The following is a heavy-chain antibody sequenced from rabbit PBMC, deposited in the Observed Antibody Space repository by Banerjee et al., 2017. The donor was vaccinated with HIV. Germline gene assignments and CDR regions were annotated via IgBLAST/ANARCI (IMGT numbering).Heavy chain of an antibody. CDR3: TRGGASGSWYDDFDP. CDR1: GFSFSNTYH. J-gene: IGHJ2*01. Sequence: QEQVVESGGGLVKPEGSLTLTCTVSGFSFSNTYHMCWVRQAPGKGLEWIACIYTSSGSTWYASWANGRFTISKTSSTTVDLKMTSLTAADTATYFCTRGGASGSWYDDFDPWGPGTLVTVS. D-gene: IGHD8-1*01. CDR2: IYTSSGST. V-gene: IGHV1S45*01.